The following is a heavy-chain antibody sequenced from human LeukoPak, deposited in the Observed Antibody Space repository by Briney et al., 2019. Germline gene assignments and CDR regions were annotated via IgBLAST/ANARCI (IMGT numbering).Heavy chain of an antibody. CDR3: ARGDTAMAHGFHYYYYYGMDV. J-gene: IGHJ6*02. CDR2: INPNSGGT. CDR1: GYSFTSYW. Sequence: GESLKISCKGSGYSFTSYWIGWVRQMPGKGLEWMGWINPNSGGTNYAQKFQGRVTMTRDTSISTAYMELSRLRSDDTAVYYCARGDTAMAHGFHYYYYYGMDVWGQGTTVTVSS. D-gene: IGHD5-18*01. V-gene: IGHV1-2*02.